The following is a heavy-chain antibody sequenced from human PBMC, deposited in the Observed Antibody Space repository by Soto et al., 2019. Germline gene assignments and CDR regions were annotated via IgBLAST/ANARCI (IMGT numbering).Heavy chain of an antibody. V-gene: IGHV3-33*01. CDR1: GFTFSSYS. CDR3: ARETYNWNEFCFDY. J-gene: IGHJ4*02. CDR2: IWYDGSNK. D-gene: IGHD1-20*01. Sequence: QVQLVESGGGVVQPGRSLRLSCAASGFTFSSYSMHWVRQAPGKGLEWVAVIWYDGSNKYYADSVKGRFTISRDNSKNTLYLQMNSLRAEDTAVYYCARETYNWNEFCFDYWGQGTLVTVSS.